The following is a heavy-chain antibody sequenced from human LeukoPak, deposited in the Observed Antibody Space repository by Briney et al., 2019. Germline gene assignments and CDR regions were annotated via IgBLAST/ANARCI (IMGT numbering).Heavy chain of an antibody. Sequence: GGSLRLPCAASGFTFSTYAMSWIRQAPGKGLEWVSALSGSGGTTYYADSVKGRFTISRDSSKNTLYLQMNSLRAEDTAVHYCAKVLRYFDWSPHYYYGMDVWGQGTTVTVSS. V-gene: IGHV3-23*01. CDR3: AKVLRYFDWSPHYYYGMDV. CDR2: LSGSGGTT. CDR1: GFTFSTYA. D-gene: IGHD3-9*01. J-gene: IGHJ6*02.